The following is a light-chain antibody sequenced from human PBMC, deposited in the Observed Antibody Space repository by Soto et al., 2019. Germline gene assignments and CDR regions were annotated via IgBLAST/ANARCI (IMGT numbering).Light chain of an antibody. CDR1: SSDVGIYNY. J-gene: IGLJ1*01. CDR3: SSYTSSSSYV. CDR2: EVT. V-gene: IGLV2-14*01. Sequence: QSVLTQPASVSGSPGQSIAISCTGSSSDVGIYNYVSWYQQHPGKVPKLIIYEVTNRPSGVSNRFSGSKSGNTASLTISGLQDEDEADYYCSSYTSSSSYVFGTGTKVTVL.